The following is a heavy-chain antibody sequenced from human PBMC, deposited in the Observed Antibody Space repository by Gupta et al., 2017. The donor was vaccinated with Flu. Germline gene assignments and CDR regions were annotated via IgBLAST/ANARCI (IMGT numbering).Heavy chain of an antibody. CDR2: TYYRSIWYM. J-gene: IGHJ4*01. D-gene: IGHD3-22*01. CDR1: SVSRNSAA. V-gene: IGHV6-1*01. Sequence: SVSRNSAAWNWIRQSPSRGLEWLGRTYYRSIWYMDYAVSVNSRITINPDTSKNQFSLKQSSVTPEDTAVYYCVRGYYYNYWDHVTLVTLSS. CDR3: VRGYYYNY.